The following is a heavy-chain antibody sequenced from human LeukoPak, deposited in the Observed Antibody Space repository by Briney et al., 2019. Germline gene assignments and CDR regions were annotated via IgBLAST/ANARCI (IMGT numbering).Heavy chain of an antibody. J-gene: IGHJ4*02. CDR3: ARGLFGGFAAAPFDH. CDR2: IIPMLGKT. D-gene: IGHD2-2*01. V-gene: IGHV1-69*04. CDR1: GGTFDNYA. Sequence: GASVKVSCNASGGTFDNYAVNWVREAPGLGLEWMGRIIPMLGKTSSAQKFQDRVTFTADKSTGTAYMELTHLRPDDTAVYFCARGLFGGFAAAPFDHWGQGTLVTVSP.